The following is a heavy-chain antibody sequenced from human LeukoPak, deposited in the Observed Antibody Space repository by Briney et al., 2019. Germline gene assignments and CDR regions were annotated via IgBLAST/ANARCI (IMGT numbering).Heavy chain of an antibody. V-gene: IGHV3-49*03. D-gene: IGHD1-26*01. CDR2: IRSKAYGGTT. J-gene: IGHJ4*02. CDR1: GFTFGDYA. Sequence: PAGGSLRLSCTASGFTFGDYAMSWFRQAPGKGLEGVGFIRSKAYGGTTEYAASVKGRFTISRDDSKSIAYLQMNSLKTEDTAVYYCARVHVGSFDYWGQGTLVTVSS. CDR3: ARVHVGSFDY.